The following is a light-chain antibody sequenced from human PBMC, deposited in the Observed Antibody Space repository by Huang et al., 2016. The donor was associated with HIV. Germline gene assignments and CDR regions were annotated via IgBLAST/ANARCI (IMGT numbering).Light chain of an antibody. CDR2: AAS. J-gene: IGKJ1*01. V-gene: IGKV1-17*03. CDR1: QGISSY. CDR3: QQHIRYPWT. Sequence: DIQMTQSPSVMSASVGDRVTITCRASQGISSYLTWFQQKPGKVPKRLIYAASSLQRGLPSRLSGSGSGTEFTVTISRLQSEDFAVDDCQQHIRYPWTFGQGTKVEIK.